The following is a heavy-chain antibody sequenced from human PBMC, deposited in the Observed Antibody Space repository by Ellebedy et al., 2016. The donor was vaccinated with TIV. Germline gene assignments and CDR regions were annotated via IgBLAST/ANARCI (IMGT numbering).Heavy chain of an antibody. Sequence: PGGSLRLSCAASGFTFSDAWMNWVRQAPGKGLEWVGRIKSNSVGGKIDYAARMKGRFIISRDDSKNTLYLQMMSLRTEDTAVYYCSTSPALDYWGQGTLVTVSS. CDR3: STSPALDY. J-gene: IGHJ4*02. CDR1: GFTFSDAW. D-gene: IGHD3-16*02. CDR2: IKSNSVGGKI. V-gene: IGHV3-15*01.